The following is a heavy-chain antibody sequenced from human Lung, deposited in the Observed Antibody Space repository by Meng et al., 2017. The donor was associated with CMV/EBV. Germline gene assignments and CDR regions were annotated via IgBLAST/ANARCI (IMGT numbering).Heavy chain of an antibody. CDR1: GDSITNHNW. D-gene: IGHD3-10*01. J-gene: IGHJ1*01. Sequence: QVQLRESGPALVKPSDTLSLTCAVSGDSITNHNWWAWVRQPPGKGLEWIGEIPHRGSSAYNPYLKSRVSMSIDKSKNQFSLKLTSVTAADTAVYHCLRRSGGSVWGQGTLVTVSS. CDR3: LRRSGGSV. CDR2: IPHRGSS. V-gene: IGHV4-4*02.